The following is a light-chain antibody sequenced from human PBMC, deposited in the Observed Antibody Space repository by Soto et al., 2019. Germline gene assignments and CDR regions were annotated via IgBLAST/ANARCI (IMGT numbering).Light chain of an antibody. CDR2: GNN. V-gene: IGLV1-40*01. CDR1: SSNIGAGYG. Sequence: SVLTQPPSVSGAPGQRVTISCTGSSSNIGAGYGVHWYQLLPGTAPKLLIYGNNNRPSGVPDRFSGSKSGTSASLAITGLQTEDEADYYCQSYDSSLSGSVFGGGTKLTVL. J-gene: IGLJ2*01. CDR3: QSYDSSLSGSV.